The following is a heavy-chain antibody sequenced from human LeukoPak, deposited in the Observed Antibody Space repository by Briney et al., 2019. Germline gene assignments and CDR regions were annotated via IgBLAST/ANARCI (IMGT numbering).Heavy chain of an antibody. CDR2: ISSSSSYI. CDR1: GFTFSSYS. D-gene: IGHD2-8*01. V-gene: IGHV3-21*01. J-gene: IGHJ4*02. CDR3: ARDVWGEGGY. Sequence: GGSLRLSCAASGFTFSSYSMTWVRQAPGKGLEWVSSISSSSSYIYYADSVKGRFTISRDSAKNSLYLQMNSLRAEDTAVYYCARDVWGEGGYWGQGTLVTVSS.